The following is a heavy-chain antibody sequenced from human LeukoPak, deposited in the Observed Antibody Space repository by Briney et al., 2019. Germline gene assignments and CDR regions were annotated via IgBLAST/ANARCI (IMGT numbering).Heavy chain of an antibody. D-gene: IGHD3-10*01. Sequence: GGSLRLSCAASGFTFTNAWMSWVRQAPGKGLEWVGLKSKGDDETTDYGAPVKGRFFMSRDDSRATLYLQMYSLTVEDTAVYYCTTDLGLTKNRGVIVHWGQGALVTVSS. CDR3: TTDLGLTKNRGVIVH. V-gene: IGHV3-15*01. CDR2: KSKGDDETT. J-gene: IGHJ4*02. CDR1: GFTFTNAW.